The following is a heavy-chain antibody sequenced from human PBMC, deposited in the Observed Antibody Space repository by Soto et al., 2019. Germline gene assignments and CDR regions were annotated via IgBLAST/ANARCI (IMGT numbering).Heavy chain of an antibody. CDR3: ARTVGYYYGMDV. J-gene: IGHJ6*02. D-gene: IGHD4-17*01. V-gene: IGHV1-3*01. CDR2: ISAGNGNT. CDR1: GYPFTSYA. Sequence: AASVKVSCKASGYPFTSYAMHWVRQAPGQRLEWMGWISAGNGNTKYSQKFQGRVTITRDTSASTAYMELSSLRSEDTAVYYCARTVGYYYGMDVWGQGTTVTVSS.